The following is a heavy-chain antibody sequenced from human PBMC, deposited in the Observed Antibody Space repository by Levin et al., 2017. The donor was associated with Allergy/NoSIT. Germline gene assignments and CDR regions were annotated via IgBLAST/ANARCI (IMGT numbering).Heavy chain of an antibody. D-gene: IGHD2-2*02. V-gene: IGHV3-74*01. CDR3: ARVSIYTPDAFDI. CDR1: GFTFSSYW. J-gene: IGHJ3*02. Sequence: GGSLRLSCAASGFTFSSYWMHWVRQAPGKGLVWVSRINSDGSSTSYADSVKGRFTISRDNAKNTLYLQMNSLRAEDTAVYYCARVSIYTPDAFDIWGQGTMVTVSS. CDR2: INSDGSST.